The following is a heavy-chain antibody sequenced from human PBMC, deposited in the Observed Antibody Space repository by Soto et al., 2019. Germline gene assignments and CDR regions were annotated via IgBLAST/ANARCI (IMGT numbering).Heavy chain of an antibody. V-gene: IGHV1-2*04. J-gene: IGHJ4*02. Sequence: ASVKVSCKASGYTFTGYYMHWVRQAPGQGXEWMGWINPNSGGTNYAQKFQGWVTMTRDTSISTAYMELSRLRSDDTAVYYCAILLGYCSGGSCYSGSYFDYWGQGTLVTVSS. CDR2: INPNSGGT. CDR1: GYTFTGYY. CDR3: AILLGYCSGGSCYSGSYFDY. D-gene: IGHD2-15*01.